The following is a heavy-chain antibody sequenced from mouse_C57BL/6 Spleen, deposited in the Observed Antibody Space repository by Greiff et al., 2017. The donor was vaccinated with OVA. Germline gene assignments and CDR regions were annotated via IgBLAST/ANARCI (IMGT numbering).Heavy chain of an antibody. CDR2: IYPGSGST. D-gene: IGHD2-4*01. CDR3: ARLRFDYASDY. Sequence: VKLKQPGAELVKPGASVKMSCKASGYTFTSYWITWVKQRPGQGLEWIGDIYPGSGSTNYNEKFKSKATLTVDTSSSTAYMQLSSLTSEDAAVYYCARLRFDYASDYWGQGTTLTVSS. CDR1: GYTFTSYW. J-gene: IGHJ2*01. V-gene: IGHV1-55*01.